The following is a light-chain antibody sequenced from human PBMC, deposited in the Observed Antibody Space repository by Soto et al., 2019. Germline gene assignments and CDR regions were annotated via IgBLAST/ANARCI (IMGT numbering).Light chain of an antibody. V-gene: IGKV1-5*03. CDR2: KAS. Sequence: DIQMTQSPSTLSASVGYRFTITCRASQSISTYLGWFQQKPGKAPKLLIYKASSLESGVPSRFSGSGSGTEFTLTISSLQPDDFATYYCQQYSTYSRTFGQGTTVDIK. J-gene: IGKJ1*01. CDR1: QSISTY. CDR3: QQYSTYSRT.